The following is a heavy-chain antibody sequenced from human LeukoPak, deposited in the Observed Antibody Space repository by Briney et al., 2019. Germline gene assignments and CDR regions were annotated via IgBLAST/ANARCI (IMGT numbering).Heavy chain of an antibody. V-gene: IGHV1-69*13. D-gene: IGHD3-3*01. CDR1: VGTFSSYA. CDR2: IIPIFGTA. CDR3: ARVGYDFWSGYYTGPYYYYYMDV. J-gene: IGHJ6*03. Sequence: GASVKVSCKAPVGTFSSYAISWVRQAPGQGLEWMGGIIPIFGTANYAQKFQGRVTITADESTSTAYMELSSLRSEDTAMYYCARVGYDFWSGYYTGPYYYYYMDVWGKGTTVTVSS.